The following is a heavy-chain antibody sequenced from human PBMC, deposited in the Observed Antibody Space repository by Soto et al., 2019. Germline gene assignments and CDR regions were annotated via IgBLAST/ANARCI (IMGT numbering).Heavy chain of an antibody. D-gene: IGHD2-2*01. CDR3: SKRHPMDP. J-gene: IGHJ5*02. CDR2: ISRTGST. V-gene: IGHV4-4*02. CDR1: GGSIDSSNW. Sequence: TSETLSLTCTVSGGSIDSSNWWTWARQPPGKGLEWIGEISRTGSTNYNPSLRGRVTMTVDRSNNQFFLKVNSVIAADTAVYYCSKRHPMDPWGQGILVTVSS.